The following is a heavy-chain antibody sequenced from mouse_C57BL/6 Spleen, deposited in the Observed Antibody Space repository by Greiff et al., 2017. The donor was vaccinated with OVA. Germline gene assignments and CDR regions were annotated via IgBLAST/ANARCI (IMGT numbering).Heavy chain of an antibody. CDR1: GYAFSSSW. Sequence: QVQLQQSGPELVKPGASVKISCKASGYAFSSSWMNWVKQRPGKGLEWIGRLYPGDGDTNYNGKFKGKATLTADKSSSTAYMQLSSLTSEDSAVYFCGRRAARGYAYWGKGTLVTVSA. D-gene: IGHD3-3*01. J-gene: IGHJ3*01. CDR2: LYPGDGDT. V-gene: IGHV1-82*01. CDR3: GRRAARGYAY.